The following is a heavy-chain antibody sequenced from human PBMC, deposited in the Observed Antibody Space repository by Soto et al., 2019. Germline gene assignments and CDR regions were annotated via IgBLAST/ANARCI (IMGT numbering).Heavy chain of an antibody. V-gene: IGHV4-61*01. CDR1: GDSVNSENYY. CDR2: AHSSGRT. Sequence: PSETLSLTCSVSGDSVNSENYYWTWIRQSPGKGLEWIGYAHSSGRTNYNPSLKSRVTISVDTPMNKSSLKLTSVTAADTAVYYCARDIRGYSRALDYWGQGTLVTVSS. J-gene: IGHJ4*02. D-gene: IGHD5-18*01. CDR3: ARDIRGYSRALDY.